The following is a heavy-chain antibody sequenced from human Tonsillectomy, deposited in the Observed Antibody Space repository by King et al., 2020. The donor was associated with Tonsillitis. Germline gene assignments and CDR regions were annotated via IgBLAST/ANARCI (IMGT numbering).Heavy chain of an antibody. Sequence: VQLVESGAEVKKPGESLKISCKASENTFTSHWIGGVRQMPGKGLEWMASIYPGDSDTRYSPSFEGQVSISVDRSISTAYLQWRSLKASDTAMYYCARLGTGTFYPYFDYWGQGTLVTVSS. CDR3: ARLGTGTFYPYFDY. D-gene: IGHD1-26*01. J-gene: IGHJ4*02. CDR1: ENTFTSHW. CDR2: IYPGDSDT. V-gene: IGHV5-51*01.